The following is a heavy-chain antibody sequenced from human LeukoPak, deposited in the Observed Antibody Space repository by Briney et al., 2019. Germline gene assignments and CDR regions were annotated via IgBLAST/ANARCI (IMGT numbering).Heavy chain of an antibody. J-gene: IGHJ4*02. V-gene: IGHV1-18*01. Sequence: ASVKVSCKASGYTFTSYGISWVRQAPGQGLEWMGWIDTNTGDTKYAQKFQGRVTITRDTSIGTAYMELSSLISDDTAVYYCASEAICAGGSCYLQRVASWGPGTLVTVSS. CDR3: ASEAICAGGSCYLQRVAS. CDR2: IDTNTGDT. CDR1: GYTFTSYG. D-gene: IGHD2-15*01.